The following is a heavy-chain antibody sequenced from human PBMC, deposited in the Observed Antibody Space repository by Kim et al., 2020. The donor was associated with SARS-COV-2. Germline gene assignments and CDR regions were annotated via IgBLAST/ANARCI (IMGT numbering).Heavy chain of an antibody. CDR3: AKVDTAMVRY. Sequence: SETLSLTCTVSGGSISSSSYYWGWIRQPPGKGLEWIGSIYYSGSTYYNPSLKSRVTISVDTSKNQFSLKLSSVTAADTAVYYCAKVDTAMVRYWGQGTLVTVSS. J-gene: IGHJ4*02. CDR1: GGSISSSSYY. CDR2: IYYSGST. V-gene: IGHV4-39*07. D-gene: IGHD5-18*01.